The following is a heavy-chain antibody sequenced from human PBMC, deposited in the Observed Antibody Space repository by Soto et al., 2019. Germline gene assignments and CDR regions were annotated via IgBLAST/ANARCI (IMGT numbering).Heavy chain of an antibody. CDR2: IHSTGNT. D-gene: IGHD4-17*01. CDR3: ARVRQSGDYVDH. CDR1: GDSIRSSGFY. V-gene: IGHV4-31*01. Sequence: QVQLQESGPGLVKPSQTLSLTCTVSGDSIRSSGFYWSWTRQHPAKGLEWIGYIHSTGNTLYDPSLKNPSTLSFDTSYNQFSLKLKSVTAADTAVYFCARVRQSGDYVDHWGQGTLVAVSA. J-gene: IGHJ4*02.